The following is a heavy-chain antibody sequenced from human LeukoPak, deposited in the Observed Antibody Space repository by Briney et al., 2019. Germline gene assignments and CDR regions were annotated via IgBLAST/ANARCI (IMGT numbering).Heavy chain of an antibody. CDR1: GFTFSSYG. D-gene: IGHD3-22*01. V-gene: IGHV3-30*03. Sequence: GGSLRLSCAASGFTFSSYGMHWVRQAPGKGLEWVAVISYDGSNKYYADSVKGRFTISRDNSKNTLYLQMNSLRAEDTAVYYCARGPHYYDSSGFDYWGQGTLVTVSS. CDR3: ARGPHYYDSSGFDY. CDR2: ISYDGSNK. J-gene: IGHJ4*02.